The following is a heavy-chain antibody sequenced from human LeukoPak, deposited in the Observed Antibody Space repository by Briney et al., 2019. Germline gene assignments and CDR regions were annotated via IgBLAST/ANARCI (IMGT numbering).Heavy chain of an antibody. V-gene: IGHV3-30-3*01. CDR3: ATEDINGYSSFDY. Sequence: PGGSLRLSCAASGFTFSSYAMHWVRQAPGKGLEWVAVISYDGSNKYYADSVKGRFTISRDNYKNTLYLQMNSLRAEDTAVYYCATEDINGYSSFDYWGQGTLVTVSS. J-gene: IGHJ4*02. CDR2: ISYDGSNK. D-gene: IGHD6-19*01. CDR1: GFTFSSYA.